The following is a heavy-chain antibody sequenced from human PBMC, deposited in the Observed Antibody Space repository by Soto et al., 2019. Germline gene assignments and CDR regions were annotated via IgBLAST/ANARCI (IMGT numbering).Heavy chain of an antibody. CDR3: ARGPYCTNGVCYPDY. V-gene: IGHV1-69*13. CDR2: IIPIFGTA. J-gene: IGHJ4*02. D-gene: IGHD2-8*01. CDR1: GGTFSSDP. Sequence: SVKVSCKASGGTFSSDPVSWVRRAPGQGLEWMGGIIPIFGTANYAQKFQGRVTITAAVSTSTAYMELRSLRTDDTAVYYCARGPYCTNGVCYPDYWGQGTLVTVSS.